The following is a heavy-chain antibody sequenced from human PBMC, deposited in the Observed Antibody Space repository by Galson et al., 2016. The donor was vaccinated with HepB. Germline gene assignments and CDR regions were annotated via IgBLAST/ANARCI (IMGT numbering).Heavy chain of an antibody. V-gene: IGHV4/OR15-8*02. CDR3: ASVYYYDAEGHFDRDC. J-gene: IGHJ4*02. Sequence: ETLSLTCAVSGTSIGSGNWWTWVRQSPGKGLEWIAEIYYNGLANYNPSPRSRVTMSIDKSKNQLSLNLTSVTAADTAVYYCASVYYYDAEGHFDRDCWGQGTLVTVSA. CDR1: GTSIGSGNW. CDR2: IYYNGLA. D-gene: IGHD3-22*01.